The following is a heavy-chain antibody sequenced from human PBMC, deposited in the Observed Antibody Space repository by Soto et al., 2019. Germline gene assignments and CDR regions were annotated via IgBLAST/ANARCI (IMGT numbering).Heavy chain of an antibody. Sequence: GGSLRLSCAASGFTFSRYGMHWVRQAPGKELKWVAVIWYDGSNEYYADSVKGRFTNSRDNSKNALYLQMNSLRAEDTAVYYCARERQQLSFYYYGMDVWGQGTTVTVSS. CDR2: IWYDGSNE. V-gene: IGHV3-33*01. D-gene: IGHD3-16*02. J-gene: IGHJ6*02. CDR3: ARERQQLSFYYYGMDV. CDR1: GFTFSRYG.